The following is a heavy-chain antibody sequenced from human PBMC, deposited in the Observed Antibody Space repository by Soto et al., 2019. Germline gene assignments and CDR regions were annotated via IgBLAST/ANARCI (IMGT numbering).Heavy chain of an antibody. D-gene: IGHD2-21*01. CDR3: ARRDQIAYYYGMDV. V-gene: IGHV3-74*01. CDR2: INSDGSIT. CDR1: AFTFSSYW. J-gene: IGHJ6*02. Sequence: PGGSLRLSCAASAFTFSSYWMNWVCQAQGKGPVWVSRINSDGSITGYADPVKGRFTISRDNAKNTLYLQMNSLSAEDTAVYYCARRDQIAYYYGMDVWGQGTTVTVSS.